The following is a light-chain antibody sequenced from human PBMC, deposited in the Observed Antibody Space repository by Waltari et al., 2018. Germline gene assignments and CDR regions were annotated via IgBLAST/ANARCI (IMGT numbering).Light chain of an antibody. J-gene: IGKJ1*01. CDR3: QKYESLPAT. CDR1: QSVGRS. CDR2: DAS. Sequence: ATLSCRASQSVGRSLVWYQQKPGQAPRLLIYDASRRATGIPDRFSGSGFGTDFSLTISRLEPEDFAVYYCQKYESLPATFGQGTKVEIK. V-gene: IGKV3-20*01.